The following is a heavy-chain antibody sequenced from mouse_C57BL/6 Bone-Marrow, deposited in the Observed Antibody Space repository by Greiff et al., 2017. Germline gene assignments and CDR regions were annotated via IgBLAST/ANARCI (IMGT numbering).Heavy chain of an antibody. Sequence: QVQLQQPGAELVKPGASVKLSCKASGYTFTSYWMHWVKQRPGQGLEWIGMIHPNSGSTNYNEKFKSKATLTVDKSSSTAYMQLSSLTSEDSAVYYCASRSSGDWFAYWGQGTLVTVSA. D-gene: IGHD3-2*02. V-gene: IGHV1-64*01. CDR2: IHPNSGST. CDR1: GYTFTSYW. J-gene: IGHJ3*01. CDR3: ASRSSGDWFAY.